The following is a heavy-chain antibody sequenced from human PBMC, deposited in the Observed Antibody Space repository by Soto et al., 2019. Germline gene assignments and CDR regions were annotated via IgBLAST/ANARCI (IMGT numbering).Heavy chain of an antibody. CDR3: AHIPNYYQYDWFDP. CDR2: IYWDDAK. D-gene: IGHD3-16*01. Sequence: QITLKESGPTLVKPTQTLTLTCTFSGFSLTTRGVGVGWIRQPPGKALECLALIYWDDAKRYSPSLQSRLSITKDTSKNQVVLTMTNVYPVDTATYYCAHIPNYYQYDWFDPWGQGTLVSVSS. J-gene: IGHJ5*02. V-gene: IGHV2-5*02. CDR1: GFSLTTRGVG.